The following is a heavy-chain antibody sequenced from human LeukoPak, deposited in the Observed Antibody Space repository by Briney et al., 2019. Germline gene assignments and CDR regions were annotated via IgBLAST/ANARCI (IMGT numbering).Heavy chain of an antibody. CDR1: GFTFWNHY. CDR2: ISGGGDDT. Sequence: PGGSLRLSCEGSGFTFWNHYMSWVRQAPGKGLEWVSAISGGGDDTSYADSARGRFTVSRDNSKNTLYLQMNSLRAEDTAVYYCAKDSRESSGHFPYYYYYHYGLDVWGQGTTVTVSS. CDR3: AKDSRESSGHFPYYYYYHYGLDV. V-gene: IGHV3-23*01. J-gene: IGHJ6*02. D-gene: IGHD3-22*01.